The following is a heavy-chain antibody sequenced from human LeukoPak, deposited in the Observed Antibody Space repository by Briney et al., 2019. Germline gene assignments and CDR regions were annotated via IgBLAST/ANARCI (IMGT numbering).Heavy chain of an antibody. Sequence: ASVTVSLTASGYTFTVYYMHWVRPAPGQGLAWVGWINPNSGGTNYAQKFQGRVTMTRDTSISTAYMELSRLRSDDTAVYYCASEVVSYYDILTGYYPDYYYYGMDVWGQGTTVTVSS. D-gene: IGHD3-9*01. J-gene: IGHJ6*02. CDR2: INPNSGGT. CDR3: ASEVVSYYDILTGYYPDYYYYGMDV. CDR1: GYTFTVYY. V-gene: IGHV1-2*02.